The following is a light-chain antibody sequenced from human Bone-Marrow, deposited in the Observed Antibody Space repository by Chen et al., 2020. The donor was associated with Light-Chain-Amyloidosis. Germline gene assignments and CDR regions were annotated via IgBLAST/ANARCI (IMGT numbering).Light chain of an antibody. J-gene: IGLJ2*01. CDR3: QSAASSGTCEVI. V-gene: IGLV3-25*03. CDR2: RDT. Sequence: SYELTKPPSGSVSPGKTARSKCSGEDLPTKYAYWYQQKPGQAPLLVIHRDTERPSGISDRFSGSSSGTTATLTISGVQAEDEADYHCQSAASSGTCEVIFGGGTKLTVL. CDR1: DLPTKY.